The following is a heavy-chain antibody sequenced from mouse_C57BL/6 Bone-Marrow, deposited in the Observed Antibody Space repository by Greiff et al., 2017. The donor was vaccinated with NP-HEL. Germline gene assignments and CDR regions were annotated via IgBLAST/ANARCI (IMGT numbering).Heavy chain of an antibody. J-gene: IGHJ2*01. CDR3: AREGASSGSYYFDY. Sequence: QVQLQQSGAELVKPGASVKLSCKASGYTFTSYWMQWVKQRPGQGLEWIGEIDPSDSYTNYNQKFKGKATLTVDTSASTAYMQRSSLTSEDSAVYDCAREGASSGSYYFDYWGQGTTLTVSS. V-gene: IGHV1-50*01. CDR2: IDPSDSYT. CDR1: GYTFTSYW. D-gene: IGHD3-2*02.